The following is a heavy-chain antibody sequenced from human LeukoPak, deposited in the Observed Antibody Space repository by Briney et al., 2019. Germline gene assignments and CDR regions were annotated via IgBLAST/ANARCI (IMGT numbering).Heavy chain of an antibody. Sequence: PGGSLRLSCAASGFTFSSYSMNWFRQAPGKGLEWVSSISSSSSYIYYADSVKGRFTISRDNAKNSLYLQMNSLRAEDSAVYYCVSPFIVVVITTSYYWGQGTLVTVSS. CDR3: VSPFIVVVITTSYY. J-gene: IGHJ4*02. CDR2: ISSSSSYI. CDR1: GFTFSSYS. V-gene: IGHV3-21*01. D-gene: IGHD3-22*01.